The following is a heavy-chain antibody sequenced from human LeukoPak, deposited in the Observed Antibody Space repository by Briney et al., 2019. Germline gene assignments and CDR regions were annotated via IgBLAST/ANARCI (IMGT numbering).Heavy chain of an antibody. J-gene: IGHJ4*02. CDR1: GVSVSSYY. CDR2: IYPSGNT. V-gene: IGHV4-4*07. D-gene: IGHD3-3*01. CDR3: VSGDSRFDY. Sequence: SETLSLTCTVSGVSVSSYYWSWIRQPAGEGLEWIGRIYPSGNTNYNPSLESRVTMSLDTSKNQFSLKLSAVTAADTAVYYCVSGDSRFDYWGQGTLVTVSS.